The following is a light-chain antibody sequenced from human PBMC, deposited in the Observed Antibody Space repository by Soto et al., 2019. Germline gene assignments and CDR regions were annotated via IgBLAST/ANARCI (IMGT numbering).Light chain of an antibody. J-gene: IGKJ4*01. CDR1: QTITPTF. CDR3: QQFGVSPP. V-gene: IGKV3-20*01. CDR2: GAS. Sequence: EIVLTQSPGTLSLSPGERATLSCRASQTITPTFLAWYQQKPGQAPRLLIYGASSRDTDIPDRFSGSGSGTDFTLASSKLEPEDFAVYYCQQFGVSPPFGGGTKVEIK.